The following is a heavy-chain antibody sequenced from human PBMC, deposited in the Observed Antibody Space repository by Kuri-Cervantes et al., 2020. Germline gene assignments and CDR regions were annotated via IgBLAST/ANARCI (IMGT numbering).Heavy chain of an antibody. J-gene: IGHJ4*02. CDR2: IYTSGST. CDR1: GGSISSYY. V-gene: IGHV4-4*07. Sequence: SETLSLTCTVSGGSISSYYWSWIRQPAGKGLEWIGRIYTSGSTNYNPSLKSPVTMSVDTSKNQFSLKLSSVTAADTAGYYCARISIVGGIADYWGQGTLVTVSS. CDR3: ARISIVGGIADY. D-gene: IGHD1-26*01.